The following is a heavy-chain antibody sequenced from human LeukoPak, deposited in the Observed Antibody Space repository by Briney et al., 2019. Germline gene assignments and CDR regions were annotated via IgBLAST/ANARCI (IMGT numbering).Heavy chain of an antibody. V-gene: IGHV4-59*12. CDR1: GGSISSYY. CDR2: IYYSGST. CDR3: ASRYDCSNYIDY. Sequence: SETLSLTCTVSGGSISSYYWSWIRQPPGKGLEWIGYIYYSGSTNYNPSLKSRVTISVDTSKNQFSLKLSSVTAADTAVYYCASRYDCSNYIDYWGQGTLVTVSS. D-gene: IGHD4-11*01. J-gene: IGHJ4*02.